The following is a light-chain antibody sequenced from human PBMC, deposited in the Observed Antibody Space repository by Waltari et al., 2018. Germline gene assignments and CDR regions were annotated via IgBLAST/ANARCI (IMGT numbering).Light chain of an antibody. J-gene: IGKJ2*01. V-gene: IGKV2-30*02. CDR2: KVS. CDR3: MQGTYWPYT. CDR1: QSLVHSDGNTN. Sequence: QSLVHSDGNTNLMWFHQRPGQSPRRLIYKVSNRESGVPDRFSGSGSDTDFTLKISRVEADDVGVYYCMQGTYWPYTFGQGTRLDIK.